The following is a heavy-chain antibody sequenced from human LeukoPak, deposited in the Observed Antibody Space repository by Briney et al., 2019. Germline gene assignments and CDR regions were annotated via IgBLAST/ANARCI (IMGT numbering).Heavy chain of an antibody. CDR1: GYTLTELS. J-gene: IGHJ4*02. D-gene: IGHD3-22*01. Sequence: ASVKASCKVSGYTLTELSMHWVRQAPGKGLEWMGGFDPEDGETIYAQKFQGRVTMTEDTSTDTAYMELSSLRSEDTAVYYCATDHSTYYYDSSGYNYHYWGQGTLVTVSS. CDR2: FDPEDGET. CDR3: ATDHSTYYYDSSGYNYHY. V-gene: IGHV1-24*01.